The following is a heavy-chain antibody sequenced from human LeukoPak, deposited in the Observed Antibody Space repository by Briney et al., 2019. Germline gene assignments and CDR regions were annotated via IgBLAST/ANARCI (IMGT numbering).Heavy chain of an antibody. J-gene: IGHJ4*02. CDR2: FDPEDGET. CDR3: ATLGGYYDILTGKAADY. CDR1: GYTLTELS. Sequence: GASVKVSCKVSGYTLTELSMHWVRQAPGKGLEWTGGFDPEDGETIYAQKFQGRVTMTEDTSTDTAYMELSSLRSEDTAVYYCATLGGYYDILTGKAADYWGQGTLVTVSS. V-gene: IGHV1-24*01. D-gene: IGHD3-9*01.